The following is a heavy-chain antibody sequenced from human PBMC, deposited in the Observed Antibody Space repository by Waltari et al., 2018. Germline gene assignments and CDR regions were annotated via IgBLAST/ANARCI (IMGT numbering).Heavy chain of an antibody. CDR1: GYTLTDLS. CDR2: LEPEDGET. V-gene: IGHV1-24*01. CDR3: ARDGGWFDP. D-gene: IGHD3-3*01. J-gene: IGHJ5*02. Sequence: QVQLVQSGAEVKKPGASVKVSCKVSGYTLTDLSMRWVRQAPGKGLEGMGSLEPEDGETIYVEKLKGRVTMTEDKAKDTAYMEMSSLRAEDTAVYYCARDGGWFDPWGQGTLVTVSS.